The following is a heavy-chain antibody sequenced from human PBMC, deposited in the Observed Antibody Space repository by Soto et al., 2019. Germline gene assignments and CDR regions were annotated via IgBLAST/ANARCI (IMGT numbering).Heavy chain of an antibody. D-gene: IGHD4-17*01. Sequence: QVQLVQSGPEVRKPGASVRLSCATSGYNFRHYYIHWVRQAPGEGQEWMGIINLRGGTTEYAHKFRGRVTVTGDTSTRTAYMELSSLRSEDTAVYFCARGPDDSDVPRWDHWGQGTLITVSS. J-gene: IGHJ4*02. CDR3: ARGPDDSDVPRWDH. V-gene: IGHV1-46*01. CDR1: GYNFRHYY. CDR2: INLRGGTT.